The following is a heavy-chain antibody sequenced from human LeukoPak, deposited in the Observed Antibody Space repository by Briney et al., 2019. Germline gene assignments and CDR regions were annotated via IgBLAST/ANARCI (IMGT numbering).Heavy chain of an antibody. V-gene: IGHV4-59*11. Sequence: SETLSLTCNVSGDSITSHYWNWIRQPPGKGLEGIGNIYYTGITKYNPSLTSRVSMSVDTSKNQFFLKMNSVTAADTAVYHCARSVDYFDNTGPHMMFDYWGQGSLVTVSS. J-gene: IGHJ4*02. CDR2: IYYTGIT. CDR3: ARSVDYFDNTGPHMMFDY. CDR1: GDSITSHY. D-gene: IGHD3-22*01.